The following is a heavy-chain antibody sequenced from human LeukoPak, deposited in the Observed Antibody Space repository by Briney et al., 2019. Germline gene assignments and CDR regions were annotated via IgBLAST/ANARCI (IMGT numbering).Heavy chain of an antibody. J-gene: IGHJ4*02. CDR3: ARAYGGYSYGSDY. CDR1: GYTFTSYD. CDR2: ISFYNGNT. Sequence: ASVKVSCKASGYTFTSYDINWVRQAPGQGLEWMGWISFYNGNTNYAQKLHGRVTMTTDTSTSTAYMELRSLRSDDTAVYYCARAYGGYSYGSDYWGQGTLVTVSS. D-gene: IGHD5-18*01. V-gene: IGHV1-18*01.